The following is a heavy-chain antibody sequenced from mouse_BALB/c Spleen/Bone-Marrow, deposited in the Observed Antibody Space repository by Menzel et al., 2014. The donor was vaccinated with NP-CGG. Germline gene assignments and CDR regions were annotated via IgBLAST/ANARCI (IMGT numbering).Heavy chain of an antibody. CDR3: ARDYYGSSYWYFDV. V-gene: IGHV7-1*02. J-gene: IGHJ1*01. Sequence: EVKLVESGGGLVQPGGSLRLSCATSGFTFSDFYMEWVRQPPGKRLEWIAASRNKANDYTTEYSASVKGRFIVSRDTSQSILYLQTNALRAEDTAIYYCARDYYGSSYWYFDVWGAGTTVTVSS. D-gene: IGHD1-1*01. CDR1: GFTFSDFY. CDR2: SRNKANDYTT.